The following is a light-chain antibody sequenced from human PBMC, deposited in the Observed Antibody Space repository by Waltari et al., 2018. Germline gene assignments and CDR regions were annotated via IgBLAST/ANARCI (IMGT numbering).Light chain of an antibody. Sequence: EIVLTQSPDTLSLSPGERATLSCRASQSVSNMLAWYQQKPGQAPSPLIYDTSNSATDSPARFSGSGSGTDFTLTISSLEPEDFAVYYCQQYGNSPRTFGQGTEVEIK. J-gene: IGKJ1*01. CDR2: DTS. CDR3: QQYGNSPRT. V-gene: IGKV3-11*01. CDR1: QSVSNM.